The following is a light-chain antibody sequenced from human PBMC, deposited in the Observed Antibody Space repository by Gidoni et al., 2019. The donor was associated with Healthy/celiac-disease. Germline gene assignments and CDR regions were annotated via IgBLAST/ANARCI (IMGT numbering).Light chain of an antibody. CDR1: QSVLYSSNNQNY. CDR3: QQYYSTPLT. V-gene: IGKV4-1*01. J-gene: IGKJ4*01. CDR2: WAS. Sequence: DIVMTQSPDSLAVSLGERATIICKSSQSVLYSSNNQNYLAWYQQKPGQPPKLLIYWASTRESGVPDRFSGSGSGTDFTLTITSLQAEDVAVYYCQQYYSTPLTFGGGTKVEIK.